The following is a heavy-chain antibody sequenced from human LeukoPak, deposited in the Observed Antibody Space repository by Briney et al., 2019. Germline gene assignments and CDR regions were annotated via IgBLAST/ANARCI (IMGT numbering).Heavy chain of an antibody. CDR3: ARVARGSITHLDY. Sequence: PSETLSLTCAVYGGSFSGYYWSWIRQPPGKGLEWIGEINHSGSTNYDPSLKSRVTISVDTSKNQFSLKLSSVTAADTAVYYCARVARGSITHLDYWGQGTLVTVSS. J-gene: IGHJ4*02. D-gene: IGHD1-14*01. V-gene: IGHV4-34*01. CDR2: INHSGST. CDR1: GGSFSGYY.